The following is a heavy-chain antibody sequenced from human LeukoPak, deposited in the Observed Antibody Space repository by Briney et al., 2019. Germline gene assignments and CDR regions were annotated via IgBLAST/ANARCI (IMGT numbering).Heavy chain of an antibody. CDR2: INPNSGDT. Sequence: ASVKVSCKASGYTFTGYIMHRVRQAPGQGLEWMGWINPNSGDTKYTQKFQGRVTLTRDTSISTAYMELNRLRSDDTAVYYCARGLVDTAMWEFDYWGQGTLVTVSS. V-gene: IGHV1-2*02. CDR3: ARGLVDTAMWEFDY. D-gene: IGHD5-18*01. J-gene: IGHJ4*02. CDR1: GYTFTGYI.